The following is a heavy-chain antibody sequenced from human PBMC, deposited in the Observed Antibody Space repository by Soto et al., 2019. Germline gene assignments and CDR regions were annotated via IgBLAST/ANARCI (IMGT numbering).Heavy chain of an antibody. D-gene: IGHD4-17*01. Sequence: QVQLQESGPGLVKPSQTLSLTCTVSGGSISSGDSYWSWIRQPPGKGLEWIGYISNRGSTYSNPSLKNRVTISLDMSKNHFSLKLTSVTAADTAVYYCARDAYGYAFEIWGQGAMVTVS. CDR3: ARDAYGYAFEI. J-gene: IGHJ3*02. V-gene: IGHV4-30-4*01. CDR1: GGSISSGDSY. CDR2: ISNRGST.